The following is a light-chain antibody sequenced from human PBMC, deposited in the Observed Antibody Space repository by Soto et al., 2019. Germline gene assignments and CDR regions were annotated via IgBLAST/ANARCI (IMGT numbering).Light chain of an antibody. J-gene: IGLJ3*02. V-gene: IGLV2-14*01. CDR2: EAS. Sequence: QSVLTQPASVSGSPGQSITISCTGASSDVGNCNCVSWYQQHPGKAPKLMIYEASNRPSGVSDRFSGSKAGNTASLTISGLQAEDEADYYCSSFTTSSTWVFGGGTKLTVL. CDR3: SSFTTSSTWV. CDR1: SSDVGNCNC.